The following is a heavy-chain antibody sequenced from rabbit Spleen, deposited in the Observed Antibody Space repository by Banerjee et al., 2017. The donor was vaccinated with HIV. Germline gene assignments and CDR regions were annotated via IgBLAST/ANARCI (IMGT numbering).Heavy chain of an antibody. J-gene: IGHJ6*01. CDR3: ARDTSSSFSSYGMDL. V-gene: IGHV1S45*01. D-gene: IGHD1-1*01. CDR1: GFSFSNGYC. Sequence: QEQLVESGGGLVQPEGSLTLTCTASGFSFSNGYCVCWVRQAPGKGLEWIGCTITNSGSTAYASWVNGRFSISKTSSTTVTLQMTSLTAADTSTYFCARDTSSSFSSYGMDLWGQGTLVTVS. CDR2: TITNSGST.